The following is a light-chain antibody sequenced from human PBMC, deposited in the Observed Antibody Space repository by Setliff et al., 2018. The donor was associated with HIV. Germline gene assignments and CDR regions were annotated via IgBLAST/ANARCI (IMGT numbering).Light chain of an antibody. CDR2: DVI. V-gene: IGLV2-14*01. Sequence: QPASXXXAPGXSITISCTGILSYXXAYXSVSWYQXXXXXXPKLMISDVITRPAXVSNRFXGSRSCNTASLTISGLQVEDEADYYCSSYTSSSTXXFGTGTKV. CDR1: LSYXXAYXS. CDR3: SSYTSSSTXX. J-gene: IGLJ1*01.